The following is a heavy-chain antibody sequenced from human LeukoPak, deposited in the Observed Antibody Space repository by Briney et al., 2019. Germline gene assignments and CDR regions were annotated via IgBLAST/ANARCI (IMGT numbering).Heavy chain of an antibody. Sequence: GGSLRLSCAASGFTFSNKDMYWVRQPTGKGLEWVSSINSSSSYIYYADSVKGRFTISRDNAKNSLYLQMNSLRAEDTAVYYCARDFSPSGGGSCSDYWGQGTLVTVSS. CDR3: ARDFSPSGGGSCSDY. CDR2: INSSSSYI. J-gene: IGHJ4*02. CDR1: GFTFSNKD. V-gene: IGHV3-21*01. D-gene: IGHD2-15*01.